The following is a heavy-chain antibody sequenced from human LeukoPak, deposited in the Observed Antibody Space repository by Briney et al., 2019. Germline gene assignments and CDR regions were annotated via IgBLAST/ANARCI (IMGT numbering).Heavy chain of an antibody. J-gene: IGHJ6*02. Sequence: SETLSLTCTVSGGSISSGDYYWSWIRQPPGKGLEWIGYIYYSGSTYYNPSLKSRVTTSVDTSKNQFSLKLSSVTAADTAVYYCARGLPPWSYGMDVWGQGTTVTVSS. V-gene: IGHV4-30-4*01. CDR1: GGSISSGDYY. CDR2: IYYSGST. CDR3: ARGLPPWSYGMDV. D-gene: IGHD2-21*02.